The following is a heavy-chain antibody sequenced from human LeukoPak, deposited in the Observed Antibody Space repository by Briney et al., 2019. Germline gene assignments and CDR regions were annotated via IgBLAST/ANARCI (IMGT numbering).Heavy chain of an antibody. CDR3: AKDLRKSGYDFWSGYPSDY. Sequence: GGSLRLSCAASGFIFSSYGMHWVRQAPGKGLEWVSSISSSSSYIYYADSVKGRFTISRDNAKNSLYLQMNSLRAEDTAVYYCAKDLRKSGYDFWSGYPSDYWGQGTLVTVSS. J-gene: IGHJ4*02. CDR2: ISSSSSYI. CDR1: GFIFSSYG. D-gene: IGHD3-3*01. V-gene: IGHV3-21*01.